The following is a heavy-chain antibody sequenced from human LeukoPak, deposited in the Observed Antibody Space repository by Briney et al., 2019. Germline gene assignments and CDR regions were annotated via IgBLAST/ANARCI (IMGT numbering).Heavy chain of an antibody. CDR3: AKDNSDWCIDS. D-gene: IGHD2-8*01. J-gene: IGHJ4*02. CDR1: GFTFSSYA. CDR2: IWYDGGNK. Sequence: PGGSLRLSCAASGFTFSSYAMSWVRQAPGKGLEWVAAIWYDGGNKYYADSVKGRFTISRDNSKNTLYLQMNTLRADDTAVYYCAKDNSDWCIDSWGQGTLVTVSS. V-gene: IGHV3-33*06.